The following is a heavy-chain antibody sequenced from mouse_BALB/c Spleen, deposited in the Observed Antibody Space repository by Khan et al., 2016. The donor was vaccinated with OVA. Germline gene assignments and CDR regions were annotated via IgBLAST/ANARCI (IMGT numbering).Heavy chain of an antibody. CDR1: GFSLTSYG. V-gene: IGHV2-9*02. CDR3: ARLGDI. Sequence: QVQLKQSGPGLVAPSQSLSLTCTVSGFSLTSYGVHWVRQPPGKGLEWLGVIWAGGSTNYNSALMSRLSISKDNSNSQVFLKMNSQQTDDTAIYSYARLGDIWGQGTTLTVSS. D-gene: IGHD3-1*01. CDR2: IWAGGST. J-gene: IGHJ2*01.